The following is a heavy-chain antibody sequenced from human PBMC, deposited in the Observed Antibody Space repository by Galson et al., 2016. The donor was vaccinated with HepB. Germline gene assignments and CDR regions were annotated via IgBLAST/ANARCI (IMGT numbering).Heavy chain of an antibody. V-gene: IGHV4-39*01. Sequence: ETLSLTCTVSGGSISSSGSYWGWIRRPPGKGLEWIGNIYHSGSTFYNPSLKSRVTISVDTSKNQFFLKLSSVTAADTAVYYCARRGVSRTVLMWFGASYYFDYCGQGTLVTVSS. CDR2: IYHSGST. CDR1: GGSISSSGSY. J-gene: IGHJ4*02. D-gene: IGHD3-10*01. CDR3: ARRGVSRTVLMWFGASYYFDY.